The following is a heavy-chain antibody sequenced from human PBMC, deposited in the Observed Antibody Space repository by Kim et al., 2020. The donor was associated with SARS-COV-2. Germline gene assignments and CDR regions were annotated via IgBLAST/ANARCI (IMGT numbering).Heavy chain of an antibody. V-gene: IGHV4-59*13. Sequence: SETLYLTCTVSGGSISSYYWSWIRQPPGKGLEWIGYIYYSGSTNYNPSLKSRVTISVDTSKNQFSLKLSSVTAADTAVYYCARYSGSNYIDYWGQGTLVTVSS. J-gene: IGHJ4*02. CDR2: IYYSGST. CDR3: ARYSGSNYIDY. CDR1: GGSISSYY. D-gene: IGHD1-26*01.